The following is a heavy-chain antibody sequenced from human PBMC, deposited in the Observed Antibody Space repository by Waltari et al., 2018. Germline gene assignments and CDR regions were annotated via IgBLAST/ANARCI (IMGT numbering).Heavy chain of an antibody. Sequence: QVQLQESGPGLVKPSETLSLTCAVSGYSISSGYYWGWIRQPPGKGLEWIGSIYHSGSTYYNPSLKSRVTISVDTSKNQFSLKLSSVTAADTAVYYCARHGTGQLGAFDIWGQGTMVTVSS. D-gene: IGHD6-6*01. V-gene: IGHV4-38-2*01. CDR1: GYSISSGYY. CDR3: ARHGTGQLGAFDI. J-gene: IGHJ3*02. CDR2: IYHSGST.